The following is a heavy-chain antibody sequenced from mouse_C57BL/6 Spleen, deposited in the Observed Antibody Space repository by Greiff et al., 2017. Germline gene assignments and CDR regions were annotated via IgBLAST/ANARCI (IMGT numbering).Heavy chain of an antibody. Sequence: DVKLVESGPELVKPGASVKIPCKASGYTFTDYNMDWVKQSHGKSLEWIGDINPNNGGTIYNQKFKGKATLTVDKSSSTAYMELRSLTSEDTAVYYCARSEYYGSGGFAYWGQGTLVTVSA. CDR2: INPNNGGT. CDR3: ARSEYYGSGGFAY. CDR1: GYTFTDYN. D-gene: IGHD1-1*01. V-gene: IGHV1-18*01. J-gene: IGHJ3*01.